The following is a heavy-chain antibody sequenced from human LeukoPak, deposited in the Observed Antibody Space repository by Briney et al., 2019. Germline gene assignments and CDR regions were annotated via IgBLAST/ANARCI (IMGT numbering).Heavy chain of an antibody. V-gene: IGHV4-38-2*02. D-gene: IGHD3-22*01. CDR2: IYHSGST. CDR3: ARLGSSGYYAWFDP. Sequence: SETLSLTCTVSGYSISSGYYWGWIQQPPGKGLEWIGSIYHSGSTYYNPSLKSRVTISVDTSKNQFSLKLSSVTAADTAVYYCARLGSSGYYAWFDPWGQGTLVTVSS. J-gene: IGHJ5*02. CDR1: GYSISSGYY.